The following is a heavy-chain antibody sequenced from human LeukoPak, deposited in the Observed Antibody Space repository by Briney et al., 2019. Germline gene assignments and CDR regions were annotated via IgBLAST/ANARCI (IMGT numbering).Heavy chain of an antibody. V-gene: IGHV3-23*01. CDR2: ISGSGGST. J-gene: IGHJ4*02. CDR1: GFTFSSYA. Sequence: GASLRLSCAASGFTFSSYAMSWVREAPGKGLECVSGISGSGGSTYYADSVKGRLTISRDNSKNTLYLQMNSLRAEDTAVYYCAKEGIGGGFDYWGQGTLVTVSS. D-gene: IGHD2-15*01. CDR3: AKEGIGGGFDY.